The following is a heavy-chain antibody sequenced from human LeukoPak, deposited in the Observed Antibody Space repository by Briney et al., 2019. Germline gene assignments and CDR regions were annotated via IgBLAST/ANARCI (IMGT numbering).Heavy chain of an antibody. J-gene: IGHJ4*02. D-gene: IGHD3-16*02. V-gene: IGHV4-59*01. CDR2: IYYSGST. CDR1: GGSISSYY. CDR3: ARVSTYYDYVWGSYRLYYFDY. Sequence: SETLSLTCTVSGGSISSYYWSWIRQPPGKGLEWIGYIYYSGSTNSNPSLKSRVTISVDTSKNQFSLKLSSVTAADTAVYYCARVSTYYDYVWGSYRLYYFDYWGQGTLVTVSS.